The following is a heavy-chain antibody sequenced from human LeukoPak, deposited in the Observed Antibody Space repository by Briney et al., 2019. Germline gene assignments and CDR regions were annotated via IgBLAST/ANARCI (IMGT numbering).Heavy chain of an antibody. CDR1: GYTFNPYG. J-gene: IGHJ4*02. CDR3: ARISFDSNGYDFQY. D-gene: IGHD3-22*01. Sequence: ASVKVSCKASGYTFNPYGITWVRQAPGQGLEGVGWISAYNANAKYSEKLQGRVTMATETSTNTAYMELRSLRSDDTAIYYCARISFDSNGYDFQYWGQGTLVTVSP. V-gene: IGHV1-18*04. CDR2: ISAYNANA.